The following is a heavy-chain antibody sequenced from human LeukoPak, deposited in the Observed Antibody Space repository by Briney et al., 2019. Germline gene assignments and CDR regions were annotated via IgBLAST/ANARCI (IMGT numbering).Heavy chain of an antibody. D-gene: IGHD5-24*01. CDR3: TTARRASSSLDY. CDR2: IRGKADGGTP. V-gene: IGHV3-15*01. Sequence: GGSLRLSCTASGLTFSSAWMSWVRQAPGKGLEWIGHIRGKADGGTPDYAAPVRGKFTISRDDSKSTLFLQMDSLQIEDTAVYYCTTARRASSSLDYWGQGTLVTVSS. CDR1: GLTFSSAW. J-gene: IGHJ4*02.